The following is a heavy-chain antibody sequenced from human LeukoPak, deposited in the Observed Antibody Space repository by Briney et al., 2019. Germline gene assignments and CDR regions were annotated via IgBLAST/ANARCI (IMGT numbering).Heavy chain of an antibody. CDR3: ARSRWELLDY. Sequence: SETLSLTCTVSGGSVSGGGYYWSWIRQPPGKGLEWTGYIYYSGNTNYNPSLKSRVTISLDMAKNQFSLKLSSVTAADTAIYYCARSRWELLDYWGQGTLVTVSS. CDR1: GGSVSGGGYY. V-gene: IGHV4-61*08. D-gene: IGHD1-26*01. J-gene: IGHJ4*02. CDR2: IYYSGNT.